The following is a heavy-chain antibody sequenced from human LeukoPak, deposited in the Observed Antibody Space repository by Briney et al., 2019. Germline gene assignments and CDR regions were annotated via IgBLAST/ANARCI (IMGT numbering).Heavy chain of an antibody. CDR1: GFTFGDYA. Sequence: PGRSLRLSCTASGFTFGDYAMSWVRQAPGKGLEWVGLIRSKAYGGTTEYAASVKGRFTISRDDSKSIAYLQMNSLKTEDTAVYYCTKNLRRLDYWGQGTLVTVSS. CDR2: IRSKAYGGTT. CDR3: TKNLRRLDY. J-gene: IGHJ4*02. D-gene: IGHD4-17*01. V-gene: IGHV3-49*04.